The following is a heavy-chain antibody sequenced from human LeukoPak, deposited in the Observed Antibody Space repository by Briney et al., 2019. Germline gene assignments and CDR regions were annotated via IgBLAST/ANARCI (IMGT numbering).Heavy chain of an antibody. Sequence: SETLPLTCAVSGGSISSSNWWSWIRQPPGKVLEWIGEIYHSGSTNYNPSLKSRVTISVDKSKTQFSLKLSSVTAADTAVYYCARDNSVEDTAWWFDPWGQGTLVTVSS. V-gene: IGHV4-4*02. CDR1: GGSISSSNW. CDR2: IYHSGST. CDR3: ARDNSVEDTAWWFDP. J-gene: IGHJ5*02. D-gene: IGHD4-23*01.